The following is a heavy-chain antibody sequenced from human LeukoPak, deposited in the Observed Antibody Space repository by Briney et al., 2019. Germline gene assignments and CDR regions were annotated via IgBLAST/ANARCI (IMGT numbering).Heavy chain of an antibody. D-gene: IGHD3-10*01. Sequence: SQTLSLTCAVSGGSISSGGYSWSWIRQPPGKGLEWIGYIYHSGSTYYNPSLKSRGTISVDRSKNQLSLKLSSVTAADTAVYYCASVVRGGRVDYWGQGTMVTVSS. CDR1: GGSISSGGYS. V-gene: IGHV4-30-2*01. CDR2: IYHSGST. CDR3: ASVVRGGRVDY. J-gene: IGHJ4*02.